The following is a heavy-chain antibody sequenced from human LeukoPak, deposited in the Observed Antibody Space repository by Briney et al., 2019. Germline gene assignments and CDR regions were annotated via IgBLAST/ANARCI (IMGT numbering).Heavy chain of an antibody. V-gene: IGHV3-11*04. J-gene: IGHJ4*02. CDR2: ISSSGSNI. Sequence: PGGSLRLSRAASGFTFSDYYMSWIRQAPGRGVEWVSYISSSGSNIYYADSVKGRFTISRDNAKNSLYLQMNSLRAEDTAVYYCARDLLYGSGSHDYWGQGTLVTVSS. D-gene: IGHD3-10*01. CDR1: GFTFSDYY. CDR3: ARDLLYGSGSHDY.